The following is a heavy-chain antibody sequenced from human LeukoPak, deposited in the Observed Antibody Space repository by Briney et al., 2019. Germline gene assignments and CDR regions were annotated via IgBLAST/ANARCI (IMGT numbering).Heavy chain of an antibody. CDR3: ARGYDSSGYYDPFDY. CDR2: INHSGST. D-gene: IGHD3-22*01. J-gene: IGHJ4*02. Sequence: SETLSLTCAVYGVTFSGYYWSWIRQPPGKGLEWIGEINHSGSTNYNPSLKSRVTISVDTTKNQFSLKLRSVTAADTAVYYCARGYDSSGYYDPFDYWGQGTLVTVSS. CDR1: GVTFSGYY. V-gene: IGHV4-34*01.